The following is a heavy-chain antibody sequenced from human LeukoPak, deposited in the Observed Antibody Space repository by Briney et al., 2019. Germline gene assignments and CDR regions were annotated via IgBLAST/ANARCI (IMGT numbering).Heavy chain of an antibody. CDR2: VHRGGST. Sequence: SSETLSLTCAVYGGPFSDHSWSWIRQRPGTGLEWIGEVHRGGSTNYTPSLKSRVTISIDTSKNQFSLQMKSATAADTSLYYCARGHLRSGDFLGFDAWGQGTLVTVSS. J-gene: IGHJ4*02. CDR1: GGPFSDHS. D-gene: IGHD1-26*01. V-gene: IGHV4-34*01. CDR3: ARGHLRSGDFLGFDA.